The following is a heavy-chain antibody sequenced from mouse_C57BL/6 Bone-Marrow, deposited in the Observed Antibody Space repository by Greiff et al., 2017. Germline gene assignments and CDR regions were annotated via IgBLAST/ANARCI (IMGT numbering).Heavy chain of an antibody. CDR1: GFTFSDYG. CDR2: ISNLAYSI. V-gene: IGHV5-15*04. Sequence: EVKVEESGGGLVQPGGSLKLSCAASGFTFSDYGMAWVRQAPRKGPEWVAFISNLAYSIYYADTVTGRFTISRENAKNTLYLEMSSLRAEDTAMYYGAKHEAFSWFAYWGQGTLVTVSS. J-gene: IGHJ3*01. CDR3: AKHEAFSWFAY.